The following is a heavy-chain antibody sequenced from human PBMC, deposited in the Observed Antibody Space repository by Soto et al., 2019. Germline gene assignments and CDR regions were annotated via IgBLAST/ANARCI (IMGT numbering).Heavy chain of an antibody. CDR1: GFTFSNVW. CDR2: IKSKTDGGTT. V-gene: IGHV3-15*01. CDR3: TTPLYDYVWGSYRN. J-gene: IGHJ4*02. Sequence: EVQLVESGGGLVKPGGSLRLSCAASGFTFSNVWMSWVRQAPGKGLEWVGRIKSKTDGGTTDYAAPVKGRVTISRDDSKNTLYLQMNSLKTEDTAVYYCTTPLYDYVWGSYRNWGQGTLVTVSS. D-gene: IGHD3-16*02.